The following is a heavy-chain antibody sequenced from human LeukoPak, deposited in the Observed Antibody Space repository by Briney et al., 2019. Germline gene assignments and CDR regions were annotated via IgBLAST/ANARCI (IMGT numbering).Heavy chain of an antibody. CDR1: GFSFSYYS. J-gene: IGHJ4*02. D-gene: IGHD3-3*01. CDR2: ITSGSNYM. V-gene: IGHV3-21*01. Sequence: GGSLRLSCAASGFSFSYYSMHWVRQAPGKGLEWVSSITSGSNYMYYADSVKGRFTISRDNAKNSLYLQMNSLRAEDTAVYYCARDFLEWLPYSWGQGPLVTVSS. CDR3: ARDFLEWLPYS.